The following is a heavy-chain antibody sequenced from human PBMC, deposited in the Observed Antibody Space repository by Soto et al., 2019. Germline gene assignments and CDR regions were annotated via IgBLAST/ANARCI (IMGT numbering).Heavy chain of an antibody. CDR2: ISANNGNT. J-gene: IGHJ5*02. Sequence: ASVKVSCKASGYTFTSYGISWVRQAPGQGLEWMGWISANNGNTNYAQKFQGWVTMTRDTSISTAYMELSRLRSDDTAVYYCARDRISRGVVVTHGNWFDPWGQGTLVTVSS. D-gene: IGHD2-2*01. V-gene: IGHV1-18*01. CDR1: GYTFTSYG. CDR3: ARDRISRGVVVTHGNWFDP.